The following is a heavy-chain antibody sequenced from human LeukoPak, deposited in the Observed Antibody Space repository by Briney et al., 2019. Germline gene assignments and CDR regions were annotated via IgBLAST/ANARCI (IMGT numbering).Heavy chain of an antibody. D-gene: IGHD1-26*01. CDR3: ARWEIRGSAHQLDY. J-gene: IGHJ4*02. CDR2: IKGDAIQK. CDR1: GFSLSDHW. V-gene: IGHV3-7*01. Sequence: GGSLRLSCAASGFSLSDHWMAWVRQAPGKGLEWVANIKGDAIQKYYADSVRGRFTLSRDDAKNSMCLQMNSLTAEDTAIYYCARWEIRGSAHQLDYWGQGTLVTVSS.